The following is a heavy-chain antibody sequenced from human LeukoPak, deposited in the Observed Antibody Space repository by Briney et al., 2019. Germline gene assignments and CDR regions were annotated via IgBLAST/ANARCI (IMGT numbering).Heavy chain of an antibody. CDR3: VIGVGWQPDY. Sequence: NPSETLSLTCTVFGDSVTGYYLNWVRQPPGKVLEWIWHIYKIGTTNYNPSLKSRLTISADTSKNQFSLKLRSVTAADTAVYYCVIGVGWQPDYWGQGDLVTVSS. D-gene: IGHD2-15*01. CDR2: IYKIGTT. V-gene: IGHV4-59*02. J-gene: IGHJ4*02. CDR1: GDSVTGYY.